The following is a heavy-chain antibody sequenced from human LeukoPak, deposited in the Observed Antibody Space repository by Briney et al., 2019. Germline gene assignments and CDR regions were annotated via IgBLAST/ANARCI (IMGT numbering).Heavy chain of an antibody. CDR2: IYYSGST. D-gene: IGHD2-15*01. CDR1: GGSISSCY. J-gene: IGHJ6*04. Sequence: SETLSLTCTVSGGSISSCYWSWIRQPPGKGLEWIGYIYYSGSTNYNPSLKSRVTISVDTSKNQFSLKLSSVTAADTAVYYCARDRGEYCSGGSCYSRFSHYYYGMDVWGKGTTVTVSS. CDR3: ARDRGEYCSGGSCYSRFSHYYYGMDV. V-gene: IGHV4-59*01.